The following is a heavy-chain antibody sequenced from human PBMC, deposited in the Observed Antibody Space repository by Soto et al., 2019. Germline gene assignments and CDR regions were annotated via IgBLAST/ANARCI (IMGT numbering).Heavy chain of an antibody. CDR3: ARVAYYYDSNGHLEVDY. Sequence: QVQLQESGPGLVKPSQTLSLTCTVSGGSISSGDYYWSWIRQPPGKGLEWIGYIYYSGSTYYNPSLKSRVTISVDTSKNPFSLKLSSVTAANTAVYYCARVAYYYDSNGHLEVDYWGQGTLVTVSS. CDR2: IYYSGST. D-gene: IGHD3-22*01. V-gene: IGHV4-30-4*01. J-gene: IGHJ4*02. CDR1: GGSISSGDYY.